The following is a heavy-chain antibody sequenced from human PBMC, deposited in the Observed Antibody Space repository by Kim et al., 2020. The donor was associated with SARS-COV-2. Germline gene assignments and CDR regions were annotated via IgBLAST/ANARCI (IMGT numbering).Heavy chain of an antibody. CDR2: ISSSGSTI. D-gene: IGHD4-4*01. V-gene: IGHV3-48*03. CDR1: GFTFSSYE. CDR3: ARDSSEHSNYYYYYYGMDV. Sequence: GGSLRLSCAASGFTFSSYEMNWVRQAPGKGLEWVSYISSSGSTIYYADSVKGRFTISRDNAKNSLYLQMNSLRAEDTAVYYCARDSSEHSNYYYYYYGMDVWGQGTTVTVSS. J-gene: IGHJ6*02.